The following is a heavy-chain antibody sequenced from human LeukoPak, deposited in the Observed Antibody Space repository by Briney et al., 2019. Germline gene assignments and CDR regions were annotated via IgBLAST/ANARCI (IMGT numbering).Heavy chain of an antibody. J-gene: IGHJ4*02. CDR1: GHIFTNHW. D-gene: IGHD5-18*01. Sequence: GESLKISCKGSGHIFTNHWIGWVRQVPGKGLGWMGIIYPEDSDTRYSPSFKGQFTISADKSISTAYLQCSSLKASDTAMYYCARVDTAMVRDYWGQGTLVTVSS. CDR2: IYPEDSDT. CDR3: ARVDTAMVRDY. V-gene: IGHV5-51*01.